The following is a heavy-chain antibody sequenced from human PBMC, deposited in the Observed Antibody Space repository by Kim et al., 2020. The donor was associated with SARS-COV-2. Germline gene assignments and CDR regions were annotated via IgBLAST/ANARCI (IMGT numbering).Heavy chain of an antibody. J-gene: IGHJ3*02. CDR1: GFTFSDYY. CDR3: ARHDLSGSLGHDAFDI. CDR2: ISSSSSYT. V-gene: IGHV3-11*03. Sequence: GGSLRLSCAASGFTFSDYYMSWIRQAPGKGLEWVSYISSSSSYTNYADSVKGRFTISRDNAKNSLYLQMNSLRAEDMAVYYCARHDLSGSLGHDAFDIWGQGTMVTVSS. D-gene: IGHD1-26*01.